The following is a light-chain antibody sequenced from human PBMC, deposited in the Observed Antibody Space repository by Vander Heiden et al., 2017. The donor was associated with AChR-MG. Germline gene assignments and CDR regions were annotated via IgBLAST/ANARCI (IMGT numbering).Light chain of an antibody. CDR2: KVS. Sequence: VVMSTQPPALPAALVPPASISCTSSQSLVHSDGNTSLNWFQQRPGQSPRRLIYKVSNRDSGVPDRFSGSGSGTDFTLKISRVEAEDVGVYYCMQGRHLPKTFGQGTKVEIK. J-gene: IGKJ1*01. CDR3: MQGRHLPKT. CDR1: QSLVHSDGNTS. V-gene: IGKV2-30*02.